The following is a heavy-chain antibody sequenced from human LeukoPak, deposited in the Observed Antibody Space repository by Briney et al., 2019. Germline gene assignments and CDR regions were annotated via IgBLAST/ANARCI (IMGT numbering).Heavy chain of an antibody. D-gene: IGHD3-10*01. CDR1: GFTFSSNR. J-gene: IGHJ3*02. V-gene: IGHV3-21*01. CDR3: ARDFFYGSGRTAFDI. CDR2: ISSSSSYI. Sequence: PGGSLRLSCAPSGFTFSSNRMTWVRQAPGKGREWVSSISSSSSYIYYADSVKGRFTISRDNAKNSLYLQMNSLRAEDTAVYYCARDFFYGSGRTAFDIWGQGTMVTVSS.